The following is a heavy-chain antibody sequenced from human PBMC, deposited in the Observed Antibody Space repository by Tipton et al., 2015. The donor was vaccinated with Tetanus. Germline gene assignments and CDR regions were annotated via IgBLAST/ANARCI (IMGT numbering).Heavy chain of an antibody. CDR3: ARPSTTVTPRAFDV. CDR2: MYNSGAT. Sequence: TLSLTCTVSGGSISSTSYYWAWIRQPPGKGLEWIGTMYNSGATYYNPSLKGRVTISGDTSKNRFSLKLTSVTAADAAVYYCARPSTTVTPRAFDVWGQGTMVTVSS. CDR1: GGSISSTSYY. J-gene: IGHJ3*01. D-gene: IGHD4-17*01. V-gene: IGHV4-39*01.